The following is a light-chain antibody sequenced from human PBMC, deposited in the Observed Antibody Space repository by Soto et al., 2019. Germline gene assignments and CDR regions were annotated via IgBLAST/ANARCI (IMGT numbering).Light chain of an antibody. CDR2: NNN. CDR1: GSNIGSNT. CDR3: AAWDDSLSGYV. V-gene: IGLV1-44*01. Sequence: QSVLTQPPSASETPGQRVSISCSGSGSNIGSNTVHWYQQLPGTAPKPLMYNNNQRPSGVPDRFSGSKSGTSASLAISGLQSEEEADYYCAAWDDSLSGYVFGPGTKVTVL. J-gene: IGLJ1*01.